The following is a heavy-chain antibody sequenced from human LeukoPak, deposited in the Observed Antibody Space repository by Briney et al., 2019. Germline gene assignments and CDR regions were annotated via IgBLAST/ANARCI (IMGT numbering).Heavy chain of an antibody. CDR3: ARPQDFGLTGMNAFDI. D-gene: IGHD7-27*01. V-gene: IGHV5-51*01. J-gene: IGHJ3*02. CDR1: GYSFNTYW. CDR2: IYPGESDT. Sequence: GESLKISCKGSGYSFNTYWIGWVRHMPGKGLEWMGIIYPGESDTKYSPSFQGQVTISADNSISTAYLQWSSLKASDTAMYYCARPQDFGLTGMNAFDIWGQGTMVTVSS.